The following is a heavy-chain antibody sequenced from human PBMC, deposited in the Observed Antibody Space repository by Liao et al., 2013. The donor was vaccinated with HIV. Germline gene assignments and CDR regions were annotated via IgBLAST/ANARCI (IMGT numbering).Heavy chain of an antibody. V-gene: IGHV4-34*12. D-gene: IGHD6-19*01. Sequence: QVQLQQWGAGLVKPSETLSLTCAVVSGSFNNYYWTWIRQSPGKGLEWIGEILHTGTTNYNPSLKSRVTISVDTSKKQFSLKLDSVSAADTAVYYCARTAIAVAGTESTWYFDVWGRGTLVTVSS. J-gene: IGHJ2*01. CDR2: ILHTGTT. CDR3: ARTAIAVAGTESTWYFDV. CDR1: SGSFNNYY.